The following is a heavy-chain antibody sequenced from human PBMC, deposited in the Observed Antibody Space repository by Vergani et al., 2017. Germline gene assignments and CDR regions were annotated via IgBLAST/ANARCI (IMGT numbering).Heavy chain of an antibody. V-gene: IGHV3-66*02. CDR3: ARAHDSSGYYPPHFDY. Sequence: VLLVESGGGVVQPGRSLRLSCAASGFTVSSNYMSWVRQAPGKGLEWVSVIYSGGSTYYADSVKGRFTISRDNSKNTLYLQMNSLRAEDTAVYYCARAHDSSGYYPPHFDYWGQGTLVTVSS. CDR2: IYSGGST. D-gene: IGHD3-22*01. CDR1: GFTVSSNY. J-gene: IGHJ4*02.